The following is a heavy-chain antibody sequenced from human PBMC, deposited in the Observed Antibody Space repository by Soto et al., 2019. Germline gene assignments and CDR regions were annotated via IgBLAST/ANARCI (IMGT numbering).Heavy chain of an antibody. D-gene: IGHD6-6*01. CDR1: GGTFSSYT. J-gene: IGHJ6*03. V-gene: IGHV1-69*02. Sequence: QVQLVQSGAEVKKPGSSVKVSCKASGGTFSSYTISWVRQAPGQGLEWMGRIIPILGIANYAQKFQGRVTIPADKYTSTAYMELSSLRSEDTAVYYCATRSNARRAYYYMDVWGKGTTVTVSS. CDR2: IIPILGIA. CDR3: ATRSNARRAYYYMDV.